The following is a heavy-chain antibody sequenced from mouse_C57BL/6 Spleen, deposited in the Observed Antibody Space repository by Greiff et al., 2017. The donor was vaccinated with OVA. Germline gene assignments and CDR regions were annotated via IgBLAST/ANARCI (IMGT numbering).Heavy chain of an antibody. D-gene: IGHD1-1*01. CDR2: INPSSGYT. Sequence: QVQLQQSGAELARPGASVKMSCKASGYTFTSYTMHWVKQRPGQGLEWIGYINPSSGYTKYNQKFKDKATLTADKSSSTAYMQLSSLTSEDSAVYYCARDGSSYFYFDYWGQGTTLTVSS. CDR1: GYTFTSYT. V-gene: IGHV1-4*01. CDR3: ARDGSSYFYFDY. J-gene: IGHJ2*01.